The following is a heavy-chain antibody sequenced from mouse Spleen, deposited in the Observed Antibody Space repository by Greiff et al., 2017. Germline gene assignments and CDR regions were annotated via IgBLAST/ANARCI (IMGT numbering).Heavy chain of an antibody. Sequence: QVQLKESGAELVKPGASVKMSCKASGYTFTSYWITWVKQRPGQGLEWIGDIYPGSGSTNYNEKFKSKATLTVDTSSSTAYMQLSSLTSEDSAVYYCAREEIYYYDGSSAWFAYWGQGTLVTVSA. J-gene: IGHJ3*01. CDR3: AREEIYYYDGSSAWFAY. D-gene: IGHD1-1*01. V-gene: IGHV1-55*01. CDR1: GYTFTSYW. CDR2: IYPGSGST.